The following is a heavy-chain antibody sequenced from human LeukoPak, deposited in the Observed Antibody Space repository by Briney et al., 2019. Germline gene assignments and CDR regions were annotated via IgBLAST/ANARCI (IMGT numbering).Heavy chain of an antibody. D-gene: IGHD5-18*01. CDR3: AKALRGYSYGSAMDV. CDR1: GFTFSSYG. J-gene: IGHJ6*03. Sequence: PGRSLRLSCAASGFTFSSYGMHWVRQAPGKGLEWVAFIRYDGSNKYYADSVKGRFTISRDNSKNTLYLQMNSLRAEDTAVYYCAKALRGYSYGSAMDVWGKGTTVTVSS. V-gene: IGHV3-30*02. CDR2: IRYDGSNK.